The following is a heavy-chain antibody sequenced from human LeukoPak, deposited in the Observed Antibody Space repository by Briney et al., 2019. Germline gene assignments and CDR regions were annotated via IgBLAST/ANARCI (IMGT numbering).Heavy chain of an antibody. CDR1: GFTFSDYY. CDR3: ARDIPRVGATGH. Sequence: GGSLRLSCAASGFTFSDYYMSWIRQAPGKGLEWVSYINSSGTITNYADSVKGRFTISRDNAKNSLYLQMNSLRAEDTAVYYCARDIPRVGATGHWGRGTLVTVSS. V-gene: IGHV3-11*01. D-gene: IGHD1-26*01. CDR2: INSSGTIT. J-gene: IGHJ4*02.